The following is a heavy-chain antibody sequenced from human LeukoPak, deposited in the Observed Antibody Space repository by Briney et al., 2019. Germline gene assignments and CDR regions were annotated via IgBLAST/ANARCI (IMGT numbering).Heavy chain of an antibody. D-gene: IGHD3-10*01. Sequence: QPGGSLRLSCAASGFPFSSYAMSWVRQAPGKGLEWVSTISNSDDSTYYADSVKGRFTISRDNSKSTLYIQMNSLRAEDTAVYYCARAKPKNMVRGLIMRRESRYYFDYWGQGTLVTVSS. CDR2: ISNSDDST. CDR1: GFPFSSYA. J-gene: IGHJ4*02. V-gene: IGHV3-23*01. CDR3: ARAKPKNMVRGLIMRRESRYYFDY.